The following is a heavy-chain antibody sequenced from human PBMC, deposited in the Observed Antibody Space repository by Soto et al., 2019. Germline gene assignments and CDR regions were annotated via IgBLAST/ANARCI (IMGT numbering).Heavy chain of an antibody. CDR1: GGSISSGGYY. Sequence: SETLSLTCTVSGGSISSGGYYWSWIRQHPGKGLEWIGYIYYSGSTYYNPSLKSRVTISVDTSKSQFSLKLSSVTAAVTAVYYCASFMSTTGPAEYFQHWGQGTLVTVSS. D-gene: IGHD1-1*01. CDR3: ASFMSTTGPAEYFQH. V-gene: IGHV4-31*03. CDR2: IYYSGST. J-gene: IGHJ1*01.